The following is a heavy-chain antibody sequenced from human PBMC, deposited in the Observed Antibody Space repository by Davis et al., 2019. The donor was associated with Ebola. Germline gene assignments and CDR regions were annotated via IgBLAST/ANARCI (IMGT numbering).Heavy chain of an antibody. Sequence: MPSETLSLTCTVSGGSISSSSYYWGWIRQPPGKGLEWIGSIYYSGSTYYNPSLKSRVTISVDTSKNQFSLKLSSVTAADTAVYYCARRGRARGMDVWGQGTTVTVSS. CDR1: GGSISSSSYY. CDR2: IYYSGST. V-gene: IGHV4-39*01. J-gene: IGHJ6*02. CDR3: ARRGRARGMDV.